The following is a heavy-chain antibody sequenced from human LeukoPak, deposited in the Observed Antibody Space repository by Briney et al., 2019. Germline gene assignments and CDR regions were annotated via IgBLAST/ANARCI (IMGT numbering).Heavy chain of an antibody. J-gene: IGHJ4*02. CDR2: IKQDGSEK. CDR3: ARVQWELRGVGSYFEY. Sequence: PGGSLRLSRVLSGFSVSSYWMSWVRQAPGKGLEWVANIKQDGSEKYYVDSVKGRFTMSRDNAKNSLYLQMNSLRAEDTAVYYCARVQWELRGVGSYFEYWGQGALVTVSS. V-gene: IGHV3-7*01. D-gene: IGHD1-26*01. CDR1: GFSVSSYW.